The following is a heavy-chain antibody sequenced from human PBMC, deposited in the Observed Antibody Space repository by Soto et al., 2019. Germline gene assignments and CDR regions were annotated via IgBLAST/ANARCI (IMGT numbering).Heavy chain of an antibody. CDR2: IYYSGST. D-gene: IGHD6-13*01. Sequence: QVQLQESGPGLVKPSETLSLTCTVSGGSVSSGSYYWSWIRQPPGKGLEWIGYIYYSGSTNYNPSLKSRVTRSVDTSKNQFSLKLSSVTAADTAVYYGARDRMFGVAAAGIDYWGQGTLVTVSS. J-gene: IGHJ4*02. CDR3: ARDRMFGVAAAGIDY. V-gene: IGHV4-61*01. CDR1: GGSVSSGSYY.